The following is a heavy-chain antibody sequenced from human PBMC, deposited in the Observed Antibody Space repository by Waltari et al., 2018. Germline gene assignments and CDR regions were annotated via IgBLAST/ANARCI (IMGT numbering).Heavy chain of an antibody. CDR3: ARAASSSWYGSWFDP. D-gene: IGHD6-13*01. J-gene: IGHJ5*02. V-gene: IGHV4-34*01. CDR1: GGSFSGYY. CDR2: INHSGSL. Sequence: QVQLQQWGAGLLKPSETLSLTCAVYGGSFSGYYWSWIRQPPGKGREWIGEINHSGSLNNNPSLKGRVTISGDTSKNHFSLKLSSVTAADTAVYYCARAASSSWYGSWFDPWGQGTLVTVSS.